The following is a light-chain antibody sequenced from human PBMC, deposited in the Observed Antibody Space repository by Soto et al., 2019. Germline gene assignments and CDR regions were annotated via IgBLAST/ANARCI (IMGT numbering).Light chain of an antibody. CDR3: QQYNDWAPLT. CDR2: GAS. J-gene: IGKJ4*01. V-gene: IGKV3D-15*01. Sequence: EIVMTQSPATLSVSPGERATLSCRASQSVSSNLARYQQKPGQAPRLLISGASTRATGIPARFSGSGSGTEFTLTISSLQSEDFAVYYCQQYNDWAPLTFGGGTKVEIK. CDR1: QSVSSN.